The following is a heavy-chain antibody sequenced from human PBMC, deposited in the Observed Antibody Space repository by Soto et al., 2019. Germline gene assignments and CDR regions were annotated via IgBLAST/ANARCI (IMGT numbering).Heavy chain of an antibody. V-gene: IGHV2-5*01. CDR2: IYWNDDK. D-gene: IGHD1-1*01. J-gene: IGHJ3*02. CDR3: ANSGGVVTGIDALDI. Sequence: HITLKESGPTLEKPTQTLTLICTFSGFSPSTNGVGVGCIRQPPGTALKWLALIYWNDDKRYSPSRTRRLTITEDTSKNQVVLTSTNMEHVDTATYYCANSGGVVTGIDALDIWAQGTMVTASS. CDR1: GFSPSTNGVG.